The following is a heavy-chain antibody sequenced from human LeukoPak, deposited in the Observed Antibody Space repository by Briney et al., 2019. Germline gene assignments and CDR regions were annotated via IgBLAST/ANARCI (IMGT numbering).Heavy chain of an antibody. CDR3: ARGWAGLMAAAGTDYFDY. V-gene: IGHV1-18*01. J-gene: IGHJ4*02. D-gene: IGHD6-13*01. CDR2: ISAYNDNT. CDR1: GYTFTSYG. Sequence: ASVKVSCKASGYTFTSYGISWVRQAPGQGLEWMGWISAYNDNTNYAQKIQGRVTMTIDTSTSTAYMELRSLTSDDTAVYYCARGWAGLMAAAGTDYFDYWGQGTLVTVSS.